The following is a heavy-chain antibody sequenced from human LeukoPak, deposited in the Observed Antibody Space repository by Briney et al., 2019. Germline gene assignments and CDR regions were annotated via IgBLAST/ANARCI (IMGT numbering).Heavy chain of an antibody. J-gene: IGHJ6*03. D-gene: IGHD6-19*01. CDR1: GFTFSDYH. CDR3: ARDRAVYYYYYYMDV. Sequence: PGGSLRLSCAASGFTFSDYHMSWIRQAPGKGLEWVSYISSSGSTIYYADSVKGRFTISRDTAKNSLYLQMNSLRAEDTAVYYCARDRAVYYYYYYMDVWGKGTTVTVSS. CDR2: ISSSGSTI. V-gene: IGHV3-11*04.